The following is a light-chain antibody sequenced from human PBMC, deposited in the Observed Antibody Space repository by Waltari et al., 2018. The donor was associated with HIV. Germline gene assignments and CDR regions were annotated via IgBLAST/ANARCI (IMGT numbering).Light chain of an antibody. CDR3: ASYTARSIPWV. CDR1: SSDIGGYNY. V-gene: IGLV2-14*03. CDR2: DVI. J-gene: IGLJ3*02. Sequence: QSALTQPASVSGSPGQSITISCTGTSSDIGGYNYVSWYQQHPGKPPKVLIYDVINRPSGISDRFSGSNSVSTASLTISGLQAEDEADYYCASYTARSIPWVFGGGTKLTVV.